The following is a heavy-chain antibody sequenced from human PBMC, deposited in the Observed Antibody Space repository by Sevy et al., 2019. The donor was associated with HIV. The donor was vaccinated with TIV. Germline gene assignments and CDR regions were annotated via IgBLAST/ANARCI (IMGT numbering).Heavy chain of an antibody. V-gene: IGHV4-59*12. CDR2: IHYTGST. Sequence: SETLSLTCSVSYGPISAYYWNWIRQSPGKGLEWIGSIHYTGSTDYNPSLKSRVTMSLDTSKNQFSLQLKSVTAADTALYYFARAPPVRSGDDSLNWFDPWGQGTLVTVSS. D-gene: IGHD2-21*02. J-gene: IGHJ5*02. CDR1: YGPISAYY. CDR3: ARAPPVRSGDDSLNWFDP.